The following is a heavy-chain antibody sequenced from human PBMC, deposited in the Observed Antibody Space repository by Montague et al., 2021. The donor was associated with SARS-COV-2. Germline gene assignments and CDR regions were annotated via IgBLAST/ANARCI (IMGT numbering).Heavy chain of an antibody. V-gene: IGHV3-7*01. CDR1: GFTFSSYW. J-gene: IGHJ4*02. D-gene: IGHD6-13*01. Sequence: SLRLSCAASGFTFSSYWMSWVRQAPGKGLEWVATIKQDGSEKYYVDSVKGRYTISRDNAKNSLYLQMNSLRAEDTAVYYCAAGQSSSWLWGQGTLVTVSS. CDR2: IKQDGSEK. CDR3: AAGQSSSWL.